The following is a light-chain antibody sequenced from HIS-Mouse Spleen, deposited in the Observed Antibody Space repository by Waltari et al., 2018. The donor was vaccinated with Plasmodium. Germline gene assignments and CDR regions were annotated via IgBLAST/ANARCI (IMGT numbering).Light chain of an antibody. Sequence: DIQMTQSPSSLSASVGDRVPITCQASQDISNYLNWYKQKPGKAPKLLIYDASNLETGVPSRFSGSVSGTDFTFTISSLQPEDIATYYCQQYDNLPLTFGGGTKVEIK. CDR2: DAS. CDR3: QQYDNLPLT. V-gene: IGKV1-33*01. CDR1: QDISNY. J-gene: IGKJ4*01.